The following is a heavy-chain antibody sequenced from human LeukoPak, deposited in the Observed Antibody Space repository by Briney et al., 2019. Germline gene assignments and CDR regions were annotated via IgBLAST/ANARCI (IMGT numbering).Heavy chain of an antibody. V-gene: IGHV3-30*04. D-gene: IGHD4-17*01. CDR2: ISFDGSKK. Sequence: GGSLRLSCAASGFTFRNYAMHWVRQAPGKGLEWVAVISFDGSKKYYADSVKGRFTISRDNSKSTLYLQMNSLRAEDTAIYYCASHDHGDYGSFDYWGQGTPVTVSS. CDR3: ASHDHGDYGSFDY. J-gene: IGHJ4*02. CDR1: GFTFRNYA.